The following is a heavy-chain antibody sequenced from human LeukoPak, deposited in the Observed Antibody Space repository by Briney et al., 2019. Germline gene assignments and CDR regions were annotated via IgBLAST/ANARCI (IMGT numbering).Heavy chain of an antibody. CDR2: INHSGST. CDR1: GGSFSGYY. V-gene: IGHV4-34*01. D-gene: IGHD1-26*01. CDR3: ARGVGLADYYYYYMDV. Sequence: SETLSLTCAVYGGSFSGYYWSWIRQPPGKGLEWIGEINHSGSTNYNPSLKSRVTISVDTSKNQFSLKLSSVTAAATAVYYCARGVGLADYYYYYMDVWGKGTTVTVSS. J-gene: IGHJ6*03.